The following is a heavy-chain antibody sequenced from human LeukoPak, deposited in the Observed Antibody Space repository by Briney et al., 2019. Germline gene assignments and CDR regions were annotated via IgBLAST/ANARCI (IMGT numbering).Heavy chain of an antibody. CDR3: ARNVGSGLAY. V-gene: IGHV1-46*01. Sequence: ASVKVSCKAAGYIFTTYYLHWVRQAPGQGLEWMGFINPSGGSTSYAQNFQGRVTMTRDTSTSTVYMELSSLRSEDTAVYYCARNVGSGLAYWGQGTLVTVSS. CDR2: INPSGGST. CDR1: GYIFTTYY. D-gene: IGHD1-1*01. J-gene: IGHJ4*02.